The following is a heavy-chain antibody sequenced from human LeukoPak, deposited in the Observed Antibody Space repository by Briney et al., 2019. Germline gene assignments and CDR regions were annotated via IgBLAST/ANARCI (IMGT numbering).Heavy chain of an antibody. J-gene: IGHJ3*02. V-gene: IGHV4-34*01. CDR3: ARGRTTNYYDSSGPTNAFDI. Sequence: SETLSLTCAVYGGSFSGYYWSWIRQPPGKGLEWTGEINHSGSTNYNPSLKSRVTISVDTSKNQFSLKLSSVTAADTAVYYCARGRTTNYYDSSGPTNAFDIWGQGTMVTVSS. CDR2: INHSGST. CDR1: GGSFSGYY. D-gene: IGHD3-22*01.